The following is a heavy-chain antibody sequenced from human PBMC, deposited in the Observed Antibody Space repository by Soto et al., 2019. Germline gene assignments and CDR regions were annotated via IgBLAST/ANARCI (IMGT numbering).Heavy chain of an antibody. CDR1: GFTFSSYA. CDR3: AKLGQYIVLMVYANY. J-gene: IGHJ4*02. V-gene: IGHV3-23*01. D-gene: IGHD2-8*01. CDR2: ISGSGGST. Sequence: PGGSLRLSCAASGFTFSSYAVSWVRQAPGKGLEWVSAISGSGGSTYYADSVKGRFTISRDNFKNTLYLQMNSLRAEDTAVYYCAKLGQYIVLMVYANYWGQGTLVTVSS.